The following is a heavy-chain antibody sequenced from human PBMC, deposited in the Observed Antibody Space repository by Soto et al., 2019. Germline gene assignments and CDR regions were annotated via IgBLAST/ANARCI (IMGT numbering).Heavy chain of an antibody. CDR1: GGTFSTYT. J-gene: IGHJ5*02. D-gene: IGHD3-22*01. Sequence: QVQVVQSGAEVKKPGSSVKVSCKSSGGTFSTYTLAWVRQAPGQGLEWVGGIIPIFGTANYPQKFKGRVTITADESTSTAYIELSSLRSEDTAVYYCARSQDSSGYWNSCFDPWGQGTLVTVSS. V-gene: IGHV1-69*01. CDR2: IIPIFGTA. CDR3: ARSQDSSGYWNSCFDP.